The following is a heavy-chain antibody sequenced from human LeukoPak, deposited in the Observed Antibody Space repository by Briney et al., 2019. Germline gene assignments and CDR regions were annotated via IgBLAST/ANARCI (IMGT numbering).Heavy chain of an antibody. CDR3: ARATYDFWSGYYVRGFDY. CDR2: INHSGNT. V-gene: IGHV4-34*01. D-gene: IGHD3-3*01. Sequence: SETLSLTCAVYGGSFSGYYWSWIRQPPGKGLEWIGEINHSGNTNYNPSLKSRVTISVDTSKNQFSLKLSSVTAADTAVYYCARATYDFWSGYYVRGFDYWGQGTLVTVSS. CDR1: GGSFSGYY. J-gene: IGHJ4*02.